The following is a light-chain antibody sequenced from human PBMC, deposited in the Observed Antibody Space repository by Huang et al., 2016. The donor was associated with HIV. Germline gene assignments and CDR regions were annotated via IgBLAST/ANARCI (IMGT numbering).Light chain of an antibody. V-gene: IGKV3D-15*01. CDR3: QQYNDWPPLT. CDR2: GAS. CDR1: QGVRTN. J-gene: IGKJ4*01. Sequence: VMTQSPASLSASPGARVTLSCRASQGVRTNLAWYQQKPGQAPTLLMFGASTRATGTPPRFSVSGSGTDFTLTITSLQSSDSAIYYCQQYNDWPPLTFGGGTKVEI.